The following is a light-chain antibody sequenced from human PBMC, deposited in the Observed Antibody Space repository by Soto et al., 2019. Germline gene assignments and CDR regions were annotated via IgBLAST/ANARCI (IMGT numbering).Light chain of an antibody. V-gene: IGKV1-9*01. Sequence: IQLTQSPSSLSAAIGDRVTITCRASQGISSYLAWYQQKPGKAPKLLIYAASTLQRGVPSRFSGSGSGTDFTLNISILQPDDFATYYCQQLNSYPPTFGGGTKVEI. CDR2: AAS. CDR1: QGISSY. J-gene: IGKJ4*01. CDR3: QQLNSYPPT.